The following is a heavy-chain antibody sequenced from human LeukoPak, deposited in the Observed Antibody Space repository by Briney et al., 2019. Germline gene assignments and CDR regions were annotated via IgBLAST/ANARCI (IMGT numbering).Heavy chain of an antibody. D-gene: IGHD5-12*01. CDR1: GYSFPSYW. CDR3: AKYSGYAPGTFDI. Sequence: GESLKISCKGSGYSFPSYWIGWVRQMPGKGLEWMGIIYPGDSDIRYSPSFQGQVTISADKSISTAYLQWTSLKASDTAMYYCAKYSGYAPGTFDIWGQGTMVTVSS. J-gene: IGHJ3*02. V-gene: IGHV5-51*01. CDR2: IYPGDSDI.